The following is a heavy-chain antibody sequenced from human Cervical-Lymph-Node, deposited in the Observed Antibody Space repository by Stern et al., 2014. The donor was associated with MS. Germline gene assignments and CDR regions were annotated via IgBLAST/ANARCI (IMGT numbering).Heavy chain of an antibody. V-gene: IGHV3-11*01. J-gene: IGHJ5*02. Sequence: VQLVESGGDLVKPGGSLRLSCAASGFTFSDYHMSWIRQAPGKGLEWVSNIGSTAIIVYFAVSVKGRFTISRDNAKNSLYLQMNSLRVEDTAVFYCVKTRTAWGQGTLVTVSS. D-gene: IGHD2-2*01. CDR3: VKTRTA. CDR2: IGSTAIIV. CDR1: GFTFSDYH.